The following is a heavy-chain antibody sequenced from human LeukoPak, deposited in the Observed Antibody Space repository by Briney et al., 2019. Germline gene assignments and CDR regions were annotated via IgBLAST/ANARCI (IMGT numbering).Heavy chain of an antibody. CDR1: CVSISSGSYY. CDR3: ARGNGSLGSVVGC. J-gene: IGHJ4*02. D-gene: IGHD1-1*01. CDR2: IYYTGRT. Sequence: SETLSLTSTISCVSISSGSYYCGWIRQPPGENLEWIGNIYYTGRTYYKPSLESRVTISVDTPKNQFSLKLSSVTAGDTAVYYCARGNGSLGSVVGCWGQGTLVTVSS. V-gene: IGHV4-39*01.